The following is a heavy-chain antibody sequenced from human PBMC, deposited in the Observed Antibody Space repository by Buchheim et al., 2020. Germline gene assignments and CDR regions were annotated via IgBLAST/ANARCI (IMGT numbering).Heavy chain of an antibody. J-gene: IGHJ4*02. CDR1: GGSISSSSYY. V-gene: IGHV4-39*01. CDR2: IYSSGST. D-gene: IGHD4-17*01. CDR3: ARFHTVTTWAFDY. Sequence: QLQLQESGPGLVKPSETLSLTCTVSGGSISSSSYYWGWIRQPPGKGLEWIGSIYSSGSTYYNPSLKSRVTISVDTSKKQFSLKLSSVTAADTAVYYCARFHTVTTWAFDYWGQGTL.